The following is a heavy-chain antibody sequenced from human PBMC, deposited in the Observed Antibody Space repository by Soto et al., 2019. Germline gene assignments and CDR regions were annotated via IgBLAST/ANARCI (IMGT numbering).Heavy chain of an antibody. CDR2: MNPNSGNT. CDR3: ARGQSHYYYYYYMDV. V-gene: IGHV1-8*01. J-gene: IGHJ6*03. Sequence: ASVKGSCKASGYTFTSYYINWVRQAPGQGLEWMGWMNPNSGNTGYAQKFQGRITMTRNTSISTAYMELSSLRSEDTAVYYCARGQSHYYYYYYMDVWGKGTTVTVSS. CDR1: GYTFTSYY.